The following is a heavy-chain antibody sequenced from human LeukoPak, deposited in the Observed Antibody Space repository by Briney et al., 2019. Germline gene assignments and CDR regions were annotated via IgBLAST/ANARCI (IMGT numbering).Heavy chain of an antibody. D-gene: IGHD3-22*01. Sequence: GASLRLSCAASGFTFSSYAMSWVRQAPGKGLEWVSAISGSGGSTYYADSVKGRFTISRDNSKNTLYLQMNSLSAEDTAVYYCARLSRDYYDSSGYYWYRFYFDYWGQGTLVTVSS. CDR3: ARLSRDYYDSSGYYWYRFYFDY. CDR2: ISGSGGST. V-gene: IGHV3-23*01. CDR1: GFTFSSYA. J-gene: IGHJ4*02.